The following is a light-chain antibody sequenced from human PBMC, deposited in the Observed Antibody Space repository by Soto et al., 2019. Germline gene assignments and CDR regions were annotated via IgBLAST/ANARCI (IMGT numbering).Light chain of an antibody. V-gene: IGKV1-5*01. CDR1: QSISSW. CDR3: QQLDSFLLT. CDR2: DAS. Sequence: DIQMTQCPSTLPASVGDRVTITCRASQSISSWLAWYQQKPGKAPKLLIYDASSLESGVPSRFSGSGSGTEFTLTISSLQPEDSATYYCQQLDSFLLTFGGGTKVDIK. J-gene: IGKJ4*01.